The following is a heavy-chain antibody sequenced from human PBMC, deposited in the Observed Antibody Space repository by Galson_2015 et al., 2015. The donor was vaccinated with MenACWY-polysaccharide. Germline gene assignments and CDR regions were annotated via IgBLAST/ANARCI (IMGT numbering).Heavy chain of an antibody. D-gene: IGHD2-8*01. CDR2: IIPFLGVP. V-gene: IGHV1-69*04. J-gene: IGHJ4*02. CDR1: RNTFSNYA. Sequence: SVKVSCKASRNTFSNYAISWVRQAPGQGLEWMGRIIPFLGVPKYAQKFQGRVTITADRSTSTVFVELSSLISEDTAIYYCARIMVAANQAAYFDSWGQGTQVTVSS. CDR3: ARIMVAANQAAYFDS.